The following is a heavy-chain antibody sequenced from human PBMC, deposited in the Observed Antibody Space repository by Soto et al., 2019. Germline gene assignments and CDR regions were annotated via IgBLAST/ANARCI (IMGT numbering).Heavy chain of an antibody. J-gene: IGHJ4*02. CDR1: GGSISSGGYY. V-gene: IGHV4-31*03. CDR3: AKDRSYRSDYPY. CDR2: IYYSGST. Sequence: PSETLSLTCTVSGGSISSGGYYWSWIRQHPGKGLEWIGYIYYSGSTYYNPSLKSRVTISVDTSKNQFSLKLSSVTAADTAVYYCAKDRSYRSDYPYWGQGTLVTVSS. D-gene: IGHD3-16*02.